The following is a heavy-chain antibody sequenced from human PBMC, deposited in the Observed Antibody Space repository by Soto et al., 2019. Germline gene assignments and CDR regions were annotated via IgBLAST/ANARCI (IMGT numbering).Heavy chain of an antibody. J-gene: IGHJ6*02. V-gene: IGHV1-3*01. CDR2: INAGNGNT. CDR3: AREGSSGLLNVYYYYGMDV. D-gene: IGHD6-19*01. CDR1: GDTFTSYA. Sequence: ASVKVSCKASGDTFTSYAMHWVRQAPGQRLEWMGWINAGNGNTNYAQKLQGRVTMTTDTSTSTAYMELRSLRSDDTAVYYCAREGSSGLLNVYYYYGMDVWGQGTTVTVSS.